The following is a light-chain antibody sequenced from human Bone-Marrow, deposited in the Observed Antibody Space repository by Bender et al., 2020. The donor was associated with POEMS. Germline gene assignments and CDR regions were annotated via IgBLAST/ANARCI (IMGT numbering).Light chain of an antibody. CDR3: SSFTGSSTLGV. J-gene: IGLJ1*01. CDR2: DVG. CDR1: SSDVGTYNF. Sequence: QSALTQPASLSGSPGQSVTISCTGPSSDVGTYNFVSWYQQHPGKAPELIIYDVGNWPSGVSNRFSGSKSGNTASLTISGLQAQDEADYYCSSFTGSSTLGVFGTGTKVTVL. V-gene: IGLV2-14*03.